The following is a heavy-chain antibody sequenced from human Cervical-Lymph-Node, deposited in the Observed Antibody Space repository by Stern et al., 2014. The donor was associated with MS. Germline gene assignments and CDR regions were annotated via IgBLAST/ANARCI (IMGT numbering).Heavy chain of an antibody. V-gene: IGHV3-30-3*01. Sequence: DQLVESGGGVVQPGGSLRLSCAASGFTFSSHVMHWVRQAPGKGLEWVAVIWHDEHNTAYADSVKGRFTISRDNSNNTLSLQMNSLRAEDTAVYYCVREDGDFDYWGQGTLVTVSS. CDR2: IWHDEHNT. D-gene: IGHD2-8*01. CDR3: VREDGDFDY. J-gene: IGHJ4*02. CDR1: GFTFSSHV.